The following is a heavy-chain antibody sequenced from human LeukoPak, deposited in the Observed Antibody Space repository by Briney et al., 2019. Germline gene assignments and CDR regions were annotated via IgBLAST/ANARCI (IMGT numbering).Heavy chain of an antibody. V-gene: IGHV3-7*01. CDR2: IKRDGSEK. D-gene: IGHD3-3*01. CDR3: AREPVVGYDFWSGYYTGEDDY. J-gene: IGHJ4*02. CDR1: GFTFSSYW. Sequence: GGSLRLSCAASGFTFSSYWMSWVRQAPGKGLEWVANIKRDGSEKYYVDSVKGRFTISRDNAKNSLYLQMNSLRAEDTAVYYCAREPVVGYDFWSGYYTGEDDYWGQGTLVTVSS.